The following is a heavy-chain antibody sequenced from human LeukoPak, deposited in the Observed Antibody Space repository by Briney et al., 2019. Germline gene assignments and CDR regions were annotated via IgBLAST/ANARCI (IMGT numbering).Heavy chain of an antibody. D-gene: IGHD4-11*01. CDR2: ISGSGGST. Sequence: GGYLRLSCAASGFTFSSYAMSWVRQAPGKGLEWVSAISGSGGSTYYADSVKGRFTISRDNSKNTLYLQMNSLRAEDTAVYYCAKDPSMTTPPNWFDPWGQGTLVTVSS. CDR1: GFTFSSYA. J-gene: IGHJ5*02. V-gene: IGHV3-23*01. CDR3: AKDPSMTTPPNWFDP.